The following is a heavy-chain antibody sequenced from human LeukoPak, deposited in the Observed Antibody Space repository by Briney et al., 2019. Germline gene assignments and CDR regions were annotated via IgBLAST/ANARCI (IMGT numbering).Heavy chain of an antibody. CDR2: ISGGGGGT. J-gene: IGHJ4*02. V-gene: IGHV3-23*01. Sequence: GGSLRLSCAASGFTFSSYAMSWVRQAPGKGLEWVSAISGGGGGTYYADSVKGRFTISRDNSKNTLYLQMNSLRAEDTAVYYCARRDAVADFFDYWGQGTLVTVSS. D-gene: IGHD6-19*01. CDR1: GFTFSSYA. CDR3: ARRDAVADFFDY.